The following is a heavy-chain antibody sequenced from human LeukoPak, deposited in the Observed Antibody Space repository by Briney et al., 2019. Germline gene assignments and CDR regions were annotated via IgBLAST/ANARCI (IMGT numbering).Heavy chain of an antibody. Sequence: SQTLSLTCTVSGGSISSGGYYWSWIRQHPGKGLEWIGYIYYSGSTYYNPSLKSRVTISVDTSKNQFSLKLSSVTAADTAVYYCARAENLYYYMDVWGKGTTVTVSS. CDR2: IYYSGST. CDR1: GGSISSGGYY. J-gene: IGHJ6*03. CDR3: ARAENLYYYMDV. V-gene: IGHV4-31*03.